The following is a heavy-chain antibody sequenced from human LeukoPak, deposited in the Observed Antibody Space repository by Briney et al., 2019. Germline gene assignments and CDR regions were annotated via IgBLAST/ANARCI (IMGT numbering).Heavy chain of an antibody. CDR1: GFTFSASP. V-gene: IGHV3-23*01. CDR2: ISTNGGLT. CDR3: ANIAVPGSWFFDC. Sequence: GGSLRLSCAASGFTFSASPMAWVRQAPGKGLEWVSSISTNGGLTYYADSVRGRFTISRDNPKNTLYLQMSSLRAEDTAVYYCANIAVPGSWFFDCWGQGTLVSVSS. D-gene: IGHD6-19*01. J-gene: IGHJ4*02.